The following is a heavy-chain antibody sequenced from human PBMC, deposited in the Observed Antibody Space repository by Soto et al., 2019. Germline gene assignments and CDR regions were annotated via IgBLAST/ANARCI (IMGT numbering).Heavy chain of an antibody. CDR2: TSFDGSNN. CDR1: GFTFGAFS. J-gene: IGHJ4*02. CDR3: ARGFHGGSWSFDY. D-gene: IGHD6-13*01. Sequence: PGGSLRLSCAASGFTFGAFSMHWVRQAPGKGLEWVALTSFDGSNNYYADSVKGRFTISRDNSKNILYLQMNSLRPEDAAVYHCARGFHGGSWSFDYWGQGTLVTVSS. V-gene: IGHV3-30*14.